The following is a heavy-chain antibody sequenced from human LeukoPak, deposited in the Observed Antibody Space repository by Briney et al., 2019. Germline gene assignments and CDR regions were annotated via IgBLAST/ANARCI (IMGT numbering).Heavy chain of an antibody. Sequence: ASVKVSCKASGYTFTGYYMHWVRQAPGQGLEWMGWINPNSGGTNYAQKFQGRVTMTRDTSISTAYMELSRLRSDDTAVYYCARVAMIVAGYFDYWGQGTLVTVSS. CDR1: GYTFTGYY. V-gene: IGHV1-2*02. CDR3: ARVAMIVAGYFDY. D-gene: IGHD3-22*01. J-gene: IGHJ4*02. CDR2: INPNSGGT.